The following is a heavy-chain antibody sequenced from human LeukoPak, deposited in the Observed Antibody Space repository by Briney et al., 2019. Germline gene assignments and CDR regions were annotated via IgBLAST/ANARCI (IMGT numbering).Heavy chain of an antibody. V-gene: IGHV3-9*01. CDR1: GFTFDDYA. D-gene: IGHD3-22*01. CDR2: ISWNSGSI. CDR3: AKGLYYYYSSGTCYMDV. Sequence: GGSLRLSCAASGFTFDDYAMHWVRQAPGKGLEWVSGISWNSGSIVYADSVKGRFTISRENAKNSLYLQMNSRRAEDTAVYYGAKGLYYYYSSGTCYMDVWGKGTTVTVSS. J-gene: IGHJ6*03.